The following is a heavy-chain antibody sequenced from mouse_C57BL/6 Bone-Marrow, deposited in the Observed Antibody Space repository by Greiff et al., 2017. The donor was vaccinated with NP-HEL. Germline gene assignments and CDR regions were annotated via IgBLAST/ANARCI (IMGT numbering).Heavy chain of an antibody. CDR2: IYPRSGNT. J-gene: IGHJ3*01. Sequence: QVQLKESGAELARPGASVKLSCKASGYTFTSYGISWVQQRTGQGLEWIGEIYPRSGNTYYNEKFKGRATLTADKSSSTEYMELRSLTYEASAVYCCASAYYYGSVTYWGQGTLVTVSA. CDR1: GYTFTSYG. D-gene: IGHD1-1*01. V-gene: IGHV1-81*01. CDR3: ASAYYYGSVTY.